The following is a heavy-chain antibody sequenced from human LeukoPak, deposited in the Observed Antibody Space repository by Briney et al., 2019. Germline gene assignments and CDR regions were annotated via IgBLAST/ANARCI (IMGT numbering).Heavy chain of an antibody. J-gene: IGHJ4*02. D-gene: IGHD3-16*02. CDR2: INPNSGGT. CDR1: GYTFTGYY. V-gene: IGHV1-2*02. CDR3: ARAMITFGEVIVINSQYYFDY. Sequence: ASVKVSCKASGYTFTGYYMHWVRQAPGQGLEWMGWINPNSGGTNYAQKFQGRVTMTRDTSISTAYMELSRLRSDDTAAYYCARAMITFGEVIVINSQYYFDYWGQGTLVTVSS.